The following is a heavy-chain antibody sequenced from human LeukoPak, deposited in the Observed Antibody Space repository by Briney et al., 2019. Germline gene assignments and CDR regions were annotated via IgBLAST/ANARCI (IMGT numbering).Heavy chain of an antibody. CDR3: VKDIQLST. D-gene: IGHD5-24*01. CDR1: GFIFSSFA. J-gene: IGHJ3*01. CDR2: ISDSGGST. Sequence: GGSLRLSCAASGFIFSSFAMSWVRQAPGKGLEWVSGISDSGGSTYYADSVKGRFTISRDNSNHTLSLQMNSLRVEDTAIYYCVKDIQLSTWGLGTMVTVSS. V-gene: IGHV3-23*01.